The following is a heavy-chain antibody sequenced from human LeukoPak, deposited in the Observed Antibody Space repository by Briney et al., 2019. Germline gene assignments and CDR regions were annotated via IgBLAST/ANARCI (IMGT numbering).Heavy chain of an antibody. Sequence: ASVKVSCKASGYTFTSYDMHWVRQAPGQGLEWMGIINPSGGSADYAQKFQGRVTMTRDTSTSTVYMELSSLRSEDTAIYYCTRIRDGYNDAYDIWGQGTVVTVPS. V-gene: IGHV1-46*01. CDR3: TRIRDGYNDAYDI. CDR1: GYTFTSYD. J-gene: IGHJ3*02. CDR2: INPSGGSA. D-gene: IGHD5-24*01.